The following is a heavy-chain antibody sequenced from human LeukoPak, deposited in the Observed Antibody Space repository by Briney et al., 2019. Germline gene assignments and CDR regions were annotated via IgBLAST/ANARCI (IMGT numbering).Heavy chain of an antibody. V-gene: IGHV3-23*01. CDR2: ISGSGGGI. CDR3: AKDGKTRNWNYFQAKPVY. CDR1: GFTVSSYA. D-gene: IGHD1-7*01. J-gene: IGHJ4*02. Sequence: GGSLRLPCAASGFTVSSYAMSWVRQAPGKGLEWVSGISGSGGGIYYADSVKGRFTISRDNSKNTLYLQMNSLRVEDTAIYYCAKDGKTRNWNYFQAKPVYWGQGTLVTVSS.